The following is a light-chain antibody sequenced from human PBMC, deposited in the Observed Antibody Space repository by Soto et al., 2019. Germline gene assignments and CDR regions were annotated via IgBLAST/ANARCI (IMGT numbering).Light chain of an antibody. CDR2: DAS. Sequence: EKVMTQSPATLSVSPGERATLSCRASQSVSSNLAWYQQKPGQAPRLLIYDASTRATGIPARFSGSGSGTEVTLTISSLQSEDLAVYYCQQYDDWPETFGQGTKVEIK. V-gene: IGKV3-15*01. CDR3: QQYDDWPET. J-gene: IGKJ1*01. CDR1: QSVSSN.